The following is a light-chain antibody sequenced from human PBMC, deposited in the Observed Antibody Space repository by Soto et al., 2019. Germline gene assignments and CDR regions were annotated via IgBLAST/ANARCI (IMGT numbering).Light chain of an antibody. CDR3: QSYDSSLSGYVA. J-gene: IGLJ2*01. Sequence: QSVLTQPPSVYGAPGQRVTISCTGSSSNIGAGYDVHWYQQLPGTAPKLLIFSNNNRPSGVPDRFSGSKSGTSASLAITGLQAEDEADYYCQSYDSSLSGYVAFGGGTKLTVL. CDR1: SSNIGAGYD. CDR2: SNN. V-gene: IGLV1-40*01.